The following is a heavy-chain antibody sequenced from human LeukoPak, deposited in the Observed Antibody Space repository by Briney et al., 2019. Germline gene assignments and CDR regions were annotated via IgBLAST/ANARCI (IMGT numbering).Heavy chain of an antibody. V-gene: IGHV4-34*01. CDR3: ARLLYNDILTGYSRPYYYYYMDV. CDR2: INHSGST. CDR1: GVSFSGYY. J-gene: IGHJ6*03. D-gene: IGHD3-9*01. Sequence: PSETLSLTCAVYGVSFSGYYWSWIRQPPGKGLEWIGEINHSGSTNCNPSLKSRVTISVDTSKNQFSLKLSSVTAADTAVYYCARLLYNDILTGYSRPYYYYYMDVWGKGTTVTISS.